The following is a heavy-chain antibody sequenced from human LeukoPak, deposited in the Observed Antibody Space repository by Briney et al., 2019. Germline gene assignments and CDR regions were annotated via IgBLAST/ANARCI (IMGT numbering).Heavy chain of an antibody. Sequence: PGGSLRLSCAASGFTVSSNYMSWVRQPPGKGLEWVSVIYSGGTTFYADSVKGRFTISRDNSKNTLYLQMNSLRADDTAVYYCANLKGWYGEGYFDYWGQGTVVTVSS. CDR1: GFTVSSNY. CDR2: IYSGGTT. J-gene: IGHJ4*02. V-gene: IGHV3-53*01. CDR3: ANLKGWYGEGYFDY. D-gene: IGHD3-10*01.